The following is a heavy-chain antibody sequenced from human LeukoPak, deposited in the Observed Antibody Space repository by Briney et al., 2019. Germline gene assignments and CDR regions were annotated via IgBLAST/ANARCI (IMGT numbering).Heavy chain of an antibody. V-gene: IGHV4-38-2*02. D-gene: IGHD5-24*01. J-gene: IGHJ6*03. CDR2: IYHSGST. CDR1: GYSISSGYY. Sequence: SETLSLTCTVSGYSISSGYYWGWIRQPPGKGLEWIGSIYHSGSTYYNPSLKSRVTISVDTSKNQFSLKLSSVTAADTAVYYCARVGGYKTAGYYYYYMDVWGKGTTVTVSS. CDR3: ARVGGYKTAGYYYYYMDV.